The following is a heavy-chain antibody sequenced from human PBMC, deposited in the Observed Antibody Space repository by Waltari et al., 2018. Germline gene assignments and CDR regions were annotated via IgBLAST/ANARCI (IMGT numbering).Heavy chain of an antibody. V-gene: IGHV4-39*07. D-gene: IGHD6-19*01. CDR1: GGSIRSSSYY. J-gene: IGHJ4*02. CDR2: IYYSGST. CDR3: ARAAVAGLIDY. Sequence: HLQLQESGPGLVKPSDTLSLTCTVSGGSIRSSSYYCGWIRQPPGKGLEWIGSIYYSGSTYYNPSLKSRVTISVDTSKNQFSLKLSSVTAADTAVYYCARAAVAGLIDYWGQGTLVTVSS.